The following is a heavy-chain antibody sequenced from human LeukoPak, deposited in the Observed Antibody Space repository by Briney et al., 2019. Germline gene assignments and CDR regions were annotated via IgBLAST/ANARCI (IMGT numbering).Heavy chain of an antibody. CDR2: VKQDGSEK. Sequence: PGGSLRLSCAASGFTFTSYWMTWVRQAPGKGLEWVANVKQDGSEKYYADSVKGRFTISRDNSKNTLYLQMNSLRAEDTAVYYCAKDGFTTTNWGFFDYWGQGTLVTVSS. D-gene: IGHD7-27*01. CDR3: AKDGFTTTNWGFFDY. J-gene: IGHJ4*02. V-gene: IGHV3-7*01. CDR1: GFTFTSYW.